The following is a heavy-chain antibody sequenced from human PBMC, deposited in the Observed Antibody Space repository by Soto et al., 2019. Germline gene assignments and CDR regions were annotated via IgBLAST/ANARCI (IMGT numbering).Heavy chain of an antibody. J-gene: IGHJ5*02. CDR1: GFAFSTYG. CDR2: ISYDGTDK. CDR3: AKDFGAWSDS. Sequence: QVHLVESGGGVVQPGRSLTISCVGSGFAFSTYGMHWVRQAPAKGREWVALISYDGTDKYYADSVKGRFSISRDNSKQTLSLQMDSLRPEDTAVYYCAKDFGAWSDSWGQGTLVNVSS. V-gene: IGHV3-30*18. D-gene: IGHD6-19*01.